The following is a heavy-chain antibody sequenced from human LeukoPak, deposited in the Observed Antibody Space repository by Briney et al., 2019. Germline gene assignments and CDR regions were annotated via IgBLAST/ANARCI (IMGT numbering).Heavy chain of an antibody. J-gene: IGHJ4*02. D-gene: IGHD3-16*02. CDR2: INPNSGGT. CDR3: ARDRDYDYVWGSYRFDY. CDR1: GYTFTGYY. Sequence: ASVKVSCKASGYTFTGYYMHWVRQAPGQGLEWMGWINPNSGGTNYAQKFQGRVTMTTDTSTSTAYMELRSLRSDDTAVYYCARDRDYDYVWGSYRFDYWGQGTLVTVSS. V-gene: IGHV1-2*02.